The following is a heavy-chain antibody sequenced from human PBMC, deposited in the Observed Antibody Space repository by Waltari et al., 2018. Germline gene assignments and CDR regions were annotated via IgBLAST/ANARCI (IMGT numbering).Heavy chain of an antibody. CDR1: GFTFSSYA. Sequence: EVQLLESGGGLVQPGGSLRLSCAASGFTFSSYAMRWVRQAPGKGLEWVSAISGSGGSTYYADSVKGRFTISRDNSKNTLYLQMNSLRAEDTAVYYCAKSGGQWLVIAYFDYWGQGTLVTVSS. J-gene: IGHJ4*02. CDR3: AKSGGQWLVIAYFDY. V-gene: IGHV3-23*01. CDR2: ISGSGGST. D-gene: IGHD6-19*01.